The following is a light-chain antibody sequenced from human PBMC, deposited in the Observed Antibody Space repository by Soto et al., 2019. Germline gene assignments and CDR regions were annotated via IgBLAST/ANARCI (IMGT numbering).Light chain of an antibody. V-gene: IGKV3-11*01. Sequence: EIALTQSTATLYLSPGERATLSCRVSSSVPNYVAWNQQKPGQAPRLLIYGALNKATGIPARFSGSGSVADFTLTISSLEPEDFAIYYWQQRNTWPPVTFGQRTRLEIK. CDR2: GAL. CDR1: SSVPNY. CDR3: QQRNTWPPVT. J-gene: IGKJ5*01.